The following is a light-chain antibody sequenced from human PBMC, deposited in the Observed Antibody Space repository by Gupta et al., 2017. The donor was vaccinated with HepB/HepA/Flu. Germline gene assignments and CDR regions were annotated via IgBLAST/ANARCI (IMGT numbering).Light chain of an antibody. Sequence: EIVLTQSPATLSLSPGERATLSCRASQSVSSYLAWYKQKPGQAPRLLIYDASNRATGIPARFSGSGAGTDFTLTISSREPEDFAVYYCQQRSNWPPMSTFGQGTKLEIK. CDR2: DAS. J-gene: IGKJ2*01. CDR3: QQRSNWPPMST. V-gene: IGKV3-11*01. CDR1: QSVSSY.